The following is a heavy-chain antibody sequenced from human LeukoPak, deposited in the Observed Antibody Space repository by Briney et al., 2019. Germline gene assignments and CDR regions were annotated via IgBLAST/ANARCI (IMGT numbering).Heavy chain of an antibody. CDR1: GGSISSGGYS. CDR2: MDHSGST. CDR3: ARSSPSWGYYYGMDV. J-gene: IGHJ6*02. D-gene: IGHD2-2*01. V-gene: IGHV4-61*08. Sequence: SETLSLTCAVSGGSISSGGYSWTWLRQPPGKGLEWIGYMDHSGSTNYNPSLKSRVTISVDTSKNQFSLKLSSVTAADTAVYYCARSSPSWGYYYGMDVWGQGTKVTVSS.